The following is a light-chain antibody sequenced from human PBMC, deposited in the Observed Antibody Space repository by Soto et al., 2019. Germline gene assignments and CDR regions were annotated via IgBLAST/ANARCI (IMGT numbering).Light chain of an antibody. V-gene: IGLV1-51*01. CDR2: DSN. J-gene: IGLJ7*01. CDR3: GAWDTSLTAAV. CDR1: STNIGAGY. Sequence: QSVLTQPPSVSGAPGQRVSISCTGSSTNIGAGYGVHWYQQRPGTAPKLLIYDSNRRPSGIPDRFSGSKSGTSATLDITGLQTGDEAVYYCGAWDTSLTAAVFGGGTQLTVL.